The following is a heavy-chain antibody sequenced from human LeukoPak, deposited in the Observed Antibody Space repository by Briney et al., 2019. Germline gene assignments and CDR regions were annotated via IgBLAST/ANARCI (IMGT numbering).Heavy chain of an antibody. D-gene: IGHD3-22*01. CDR2: VSYDGSDK. Sequence: TGGSLRLSCAASGFTFSVYGMHGVREAPGKGLEWVAVVSYDGSDKYYSDSVEGRFSISRDNSKNTVYLQMSSLRAEDTAVYFCAKDWNYYDTSVPFYYYYMEVWGKGTTVTVSS. V-gene: IGHV3-30*18. CDR3: AKDWNYYDTSVPFYYYYMEV. CDR1: GFTFSVYG. J-gene: IGHJ6*03.